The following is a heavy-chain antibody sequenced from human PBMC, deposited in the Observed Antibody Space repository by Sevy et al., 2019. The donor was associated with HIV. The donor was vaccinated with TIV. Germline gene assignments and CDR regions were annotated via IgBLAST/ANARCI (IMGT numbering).Heavy chain of an antibody. D-gene: IGHD3-22*01. Sequence: GGSLRLSCTGSGFTFGDYAMSWFRRAPEMGLEWVGCVRSKDYGGATEYAASVKGRFTISRDDSKSIADLQMNSLKTEDTAVYYCTRGYYYDSSGYSDYWGQGTLVTVSS. J-gene: IGHJ4*02. CDR2: VRSKDYGGAT. CDR3: TRGYYYDSSGYSDY. V-gene: IGHV3-49*03. CDR1: GFTFGDYA.